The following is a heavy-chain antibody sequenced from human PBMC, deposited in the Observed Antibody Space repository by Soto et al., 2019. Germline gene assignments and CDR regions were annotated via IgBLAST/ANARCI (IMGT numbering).Heavy chain of an antibody. V-gene: IGHV1-3*01. CDR3: ARGSPLSLDY. D-gene: IGHD3-16*02. J-gene: IGHJ4*02. CDR2: INAGNGNT. CDR1: GYTLTSYA. Sequence: GASVKVSCKASGYTLTSYAGHWVRQAPGQRLEWMGWINAGNGNTKYSQKFQGRVTVTRDTSASTAYMELSSLRSEDTAVYYCARGSPLSLDYWGQGTLVTSP.